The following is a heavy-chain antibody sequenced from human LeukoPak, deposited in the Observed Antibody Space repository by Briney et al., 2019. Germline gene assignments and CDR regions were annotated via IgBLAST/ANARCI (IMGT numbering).Heavy chain of an antibody. V-gene: IGHV4-59*12. CDR2: IYYSGYT. CDR3: ARDPNLYGSGAFDY. D-gene: IGHD3-10*01. CDR1: GGSISSYY. Sequence: PSETLSLTCTVSGGSISSYYWSWIRQPPGKGLEWIGYIYYSGYTNYNPSLKSRVTISVDTSKNQFSLKLSSVTAADTAVYYCARDPNLYGSGAFDYWGQGTLVIVSA. J-gene: IGHJ4*02.